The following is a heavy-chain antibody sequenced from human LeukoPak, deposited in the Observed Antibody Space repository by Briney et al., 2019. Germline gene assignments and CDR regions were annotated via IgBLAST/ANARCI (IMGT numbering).Heavy chain of an antibody. D-gene: IGHD2-15*01. CDR2: INPNRGTT. CDR1: GYTFTSYY. Sequence: ASVKVSCKAPGYTFTSYYVHWVRQAPGQGLEWVGIINPNRGTTSYAETFQGRITTTRDTSISTVYMDLSSLRSEDTAVYYCARVPVAVAATPPATDYFDCWGQGALVTVSS. CDR3: ARVPVAVAATPPATDYFDC. V-gene: IGHV1-46*01. J-gene: IGHJ4*02.